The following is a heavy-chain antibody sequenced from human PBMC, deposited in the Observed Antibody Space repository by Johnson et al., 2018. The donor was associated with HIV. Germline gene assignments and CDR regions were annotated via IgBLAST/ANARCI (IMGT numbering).Heavy chain of an antibody. V-gene: IGHV3-15*01. CDR2: IKSKTDGGTP. Sequence: VQLVESGGGLVKPGGSLRLSCAASGFTFSNAWMSWVRQAPGKGLEWVGRIKSKTDGGTPDYAAPVKGRFTISRDDSKNTLYLQMNSLKTEDTAVYYCAKVRYDSSGYWDREHDAFDIWGQGTMVTVSS. D-gene: IGHD3-22*01. CDR3: AKVRYDSSGYWDREHDAFDI. J-gene: IGHJ3*02. CDR1: GFTFSNAW.